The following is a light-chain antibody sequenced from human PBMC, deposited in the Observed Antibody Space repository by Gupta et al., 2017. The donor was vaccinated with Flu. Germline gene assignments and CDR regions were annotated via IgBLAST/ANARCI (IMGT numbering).Light chain of an antibody. Sequence: SYVLTQPPSLSVATGQTARITCGGNNVGIKRGHWYQQRPGQAPVLVVYDDSDRPLGIPERFSGSSSGNTATLIISRVEAGDEADYYCQVWDISSDHVVFGGVTKLTVL. J-gene: IGLJ3*02. CDR3: QVWDISSDHVV. V-gene: IGLV3-21*02. CDR1: NVGIKR. CDR2: DDS.